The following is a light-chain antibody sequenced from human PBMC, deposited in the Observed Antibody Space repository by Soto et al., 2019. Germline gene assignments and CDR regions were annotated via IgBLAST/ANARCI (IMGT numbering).Light chain of an antibody. J-gene: IGLJ2*01. CDR1: SSDVGGYNY. CDR3: SSYTTSSTLL. V-gene: IGLV2-14*01. CDR2: EVS. Sequence: QYVLTQPASVSGSPGQSITISRTGTSSDVGGYNYVSWYQQHPGKVPKLIIYEVSNRPSGVSNRFSGSKSGNTASLTISGLQAEDEADYYCSSYTTSSTLLFGGGTKLTVL.